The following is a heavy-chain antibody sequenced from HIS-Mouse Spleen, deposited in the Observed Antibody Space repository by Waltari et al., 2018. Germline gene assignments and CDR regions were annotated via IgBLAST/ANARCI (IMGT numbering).Heavy chain of an antibody. Sequence: QVQLVQSGAEVKKPGASVKVSCKASGYTFTGYYMHWVRQAPGKGLEWMGWSNPNRGSTNYAQKLQGRVTMTRDTSISTAYMELSRLRSDDTAVYYCARELGVTGEDYWGQGTLVTVSS. CDR3: ARELGVTGEDY. CDR1: GYTFTGYY. J-gene: IGHJ4*02. D-gene: IGHD7-27*01. V-gene: IGHV1-2*02. CDR2: SNPNRGST.